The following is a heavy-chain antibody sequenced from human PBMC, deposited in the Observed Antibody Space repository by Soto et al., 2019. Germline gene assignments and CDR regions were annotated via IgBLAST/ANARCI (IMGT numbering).Heavy chain of an antibody. Sequence: GGSLRLSCAASGFTFSSYEMNWVRQAPGTGLEWVSYISSSGSTIYYADSVKGRFTISRDNAKNSLYLQMNSLRAEDTAVYYCAREVRVTYYYYYGMDVWGQGTTVTVSS. CDR3: AREVRVTYYYYYGMDV. V-gene: IGHV3-48*03. CDR1: GFTFSSYE. CDR2: ISSSGSTI. D-gene: IGHD3-10*01. J-gene: IGHJ6*02.